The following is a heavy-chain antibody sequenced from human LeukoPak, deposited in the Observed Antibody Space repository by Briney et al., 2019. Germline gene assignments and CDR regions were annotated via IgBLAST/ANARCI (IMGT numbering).Heavy chain of an antibody. CDR1: GGSISSYY. CDR2: IYYSGST. CDR3: ARVPGPLYCSSTSCYSFDY. J-gene: IGHJ4*02. D-gene: IGHD2-2*02. V-gene: IGHV4-59*01. Sequence: SETLSLTCTVSGGSISSYYWSWIRQPPGKGLEWIGYIYYSGSTNYNPSLKSRVTISVDTSKNQFSLKLISVTAADTAVYYCARVPGPLYCSSTSCYSFDYWGQGTLVTVSS.